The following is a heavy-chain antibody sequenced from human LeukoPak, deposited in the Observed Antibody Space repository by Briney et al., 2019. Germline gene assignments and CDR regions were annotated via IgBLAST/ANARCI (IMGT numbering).Heavy chain of an antibody. CDR1: GGTFSNDA. J-gene: IGHJ5*01. Sequence: GASVKVSCMASGGTFSNDAISWVRQAPGQGLEWMGRVIPTLGIALYAQRFKGRVTITADKSTSTAYMELSSLTFEDTAVYFCARDLVCTVNCKDSWGQGTLVTVSS. V-gene: IGHV1-69*04. D-gene: IGHD3/OR15-3a*01. CDR2: VIPTLGIA. CDR3: ARDLVCTVNCKDS.